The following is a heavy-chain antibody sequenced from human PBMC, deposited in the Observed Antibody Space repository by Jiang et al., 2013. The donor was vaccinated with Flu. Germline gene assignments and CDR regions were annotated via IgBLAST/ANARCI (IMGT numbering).Heavy chain of an antibody. CDR3: ARAYPSGATDY. J-gene: IGHJ4*02. CDR2: TYYRSKWYN. CDR1: GDSVSSNSAA. D-gene: IGHD6-19*01. V-gene: IGHV6-1*01. Sequence: SQTLSLTCAISGDSVSSNSAAWYWIRQSPSRGLEWLARTYYRSKWYNDYAVSVKGRITISPDTSKNQFSLQLNSLTPEDTAVYYCARAYPSGATDYWGQGNPGHRLL.